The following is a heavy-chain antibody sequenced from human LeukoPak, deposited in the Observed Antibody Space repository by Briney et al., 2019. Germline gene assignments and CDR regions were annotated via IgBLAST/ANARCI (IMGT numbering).Heavy chain of an antibody. CDR3: TLYNY. CDR1: GYSFTSQD. J-gene: IGHJ4*02. Sequence: ASVKVSCKTSGYSFTSQDLHWMRQAPGQSLEWMGCINPGNGDTKYSQEFQGRVTITRDTSATTAYMELSSLRSDDMAVYYCTLYNYWGQGTLVTVSP. D-gene: IGHD2-2*02. V-gene: IGHV1-3*03. CDR2: INPGNGDT.